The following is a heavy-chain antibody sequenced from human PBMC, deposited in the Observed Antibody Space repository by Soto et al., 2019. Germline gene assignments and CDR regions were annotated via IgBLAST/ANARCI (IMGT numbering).Heavy chain of an antibody. CDR3: ATDSEYDSSGQWGGDGLDY. V-gene: IGHV1-18*01. CDR2: IGPYSGNT. D-gene: IGHD3-22*01. J-gene: IGHJ4*02. CDR1: GYTFTNYG. Sequence: QVKLVQSGAEVRKPGASVKVSCKTAGYTFTNYGISWVRQAPGQGLEWMGWIGPYSGNTHYAQKLQDRVTVTKDTATRTAYMALRRLSSDDTAAYYCATDSEYDSSGQWGGDGLDYWGQGTLVTVSS.